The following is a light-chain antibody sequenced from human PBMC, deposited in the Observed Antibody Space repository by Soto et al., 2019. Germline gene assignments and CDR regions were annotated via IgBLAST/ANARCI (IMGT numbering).Light chain of an antibody. CDR2: DAS. Sequence: DIQMTQSPSSLSASVGDRVTITCQASQDISNYLNWYQQKPGKAPKLLIYDASNLETGVPSRFIGSGSGTDFTFTISSLQTEDIATYYCQQYDNLSITVGQGTRLEIK. V-gene: IGKV1-33*01. CDR1: QDISNY. CDR3: QQYDNLSIT. J-gene: IGKJ5*01.